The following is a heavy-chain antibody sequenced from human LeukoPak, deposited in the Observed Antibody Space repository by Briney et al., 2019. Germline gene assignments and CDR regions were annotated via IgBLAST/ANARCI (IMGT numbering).Heavy chain of an antibody. CDR2: ISNDGSWT. Sequence: GGSLRLSCVVSGFSLNIFWIDWVRQVPGKGLVWVSGISNDGSWTGYADSVQGRFIISRDTAQNTVYLQMNSLRVDDTAVYFCARGNWGPDHWGQGTLVTVSS. V-gene: IGHV3-74*01. D-gene: IGHD7-27*01. J-gene: IGHJ4*02. CDR3: ARGNWGPDH. CDR1: GFSLNIFW.